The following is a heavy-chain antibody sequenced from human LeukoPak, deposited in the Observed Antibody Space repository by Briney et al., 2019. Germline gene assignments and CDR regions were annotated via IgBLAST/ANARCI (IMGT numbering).Heavy chain of an antibody. D-gene: IGHD6-6*01. V-gene: IGHV4-61*02. Sequence: SETLSLTCTVSGGSISSDNYYWSWIRQPAGKGLEWIGRIYTSGSTNYNPSLKSRVTISVDTSKNQFSLNLTSVTAADTAVYYCARIEYSSSCDYWGQGTLVTVSS. J-gene: IGHJ4*02. CDR2: IYTSGST. CDR1: GGSISSDNYY. CDR3: ARIEYSSSCDY.